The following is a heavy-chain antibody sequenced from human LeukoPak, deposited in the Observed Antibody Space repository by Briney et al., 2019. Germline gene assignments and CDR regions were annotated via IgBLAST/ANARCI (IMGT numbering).Heavy chain of an antibody. J-gene: IGHJ4*02. V-gene: IGHV4-34*01. CDR2: INHSGST. CDR3: ARGKGDTAMVYFDY. CDR1: GGSFRGYY. Sequence: PWETLSLTCAVYGGSFRGYYWIWIRQPPGGGLEWIGEINHSGSTNYNPSLKSRVTISVDTSKNQFSLKLSSVTAADTAVYYCARGKGDTAMVYFDYWGQGTLVTVSS. D-gene: IGHD5-18*01.